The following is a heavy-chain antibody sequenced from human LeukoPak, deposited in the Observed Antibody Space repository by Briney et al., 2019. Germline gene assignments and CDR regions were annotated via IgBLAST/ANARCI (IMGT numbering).Heavy chain of an antibody. CDR3: ARSLIAAAPHADY. J-gene: IGHJ4*02. D-gene: IGHD6-13*01. Sequence: SETLSLTCTVSGGSISSGGYYWSWIRQHPGKGLEWIGYIYYSGSTYYNPSLKSRVTISVDTSKNQFSLKLSSVTAADTAVYYCARSLIAAAPHADYWGQGTLVTVSS. V-gene: IGHV4-31*03. CDR2: IYYSGST. CDR1: GGSISSGGYY.